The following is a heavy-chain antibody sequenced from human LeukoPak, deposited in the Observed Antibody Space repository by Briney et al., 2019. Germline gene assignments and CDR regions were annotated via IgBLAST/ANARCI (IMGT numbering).Heavy chain of an antibody. CDR3: ARIVNYSGSYSS. CDR2: IGAGGTFA. V-gene: IGHV3-23*01. CDR1: GFTFSSYA. Sequence: GGSLGLSCTASGFTFSSYAMNWVRQAPGKGLEWVSGIGAGGTFAYYADSVKGRFTISRDNSRNTLYLQMNSLRAEDTAVYYCARIVNYSGSYSSWGQGTLVTVSS. J-gene: IGHJ5*02. D-gene: IGHD1-26*01.